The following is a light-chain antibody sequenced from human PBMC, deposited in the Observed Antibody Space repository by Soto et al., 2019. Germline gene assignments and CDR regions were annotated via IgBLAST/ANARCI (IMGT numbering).Light chain of an antibody. Sequence: DIQLTQSPSFLSASVGDRVTITCRASQDLTGYLAWYQQEPGKAPKLLISATSTLQSGVPSRFSGSGSGTEMTLTISSLQPEDFATSYCQQFKSYPLTFGGGTKVDIK. CDR1: QDLTGY. V-gene: IGKV1-9*01. J-gene: IGKJ4*01. CDR3: QQFKSYPLT. CDR2: ATS.